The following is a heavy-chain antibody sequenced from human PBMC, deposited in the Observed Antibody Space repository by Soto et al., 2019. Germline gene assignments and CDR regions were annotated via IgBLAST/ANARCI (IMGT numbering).Heavy chain of an antibody. CDR1: GFTFGDYA. D-gene: IGHD1-26*01. CDR3: TSGSYSYYYYYYGMDV. J-gene: IGHJ6*02. Sequence: GGSLILSCTASGFTFGDYAMSWFRQAPGKGLEWVGFIRSKAYGGTTEYAASVKGRFTISRDDSKSIAYLQMNSLKTEDTAVYYCTSGSYSYYYYYYGMDVWGQGTTVTVSS. V-gene: IGHV3-49*03. CDR2: IRSKAYGGTT.